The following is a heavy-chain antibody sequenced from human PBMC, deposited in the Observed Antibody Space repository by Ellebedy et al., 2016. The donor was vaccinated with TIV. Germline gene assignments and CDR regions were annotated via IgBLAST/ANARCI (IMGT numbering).Heavy chain of an antibody. D-gene: IGHD3-10*01. Sequence: GGSLRLXXAASGFTFSSYWMHWVRQAPGKGLVWVAVISYDGSNKYYADSVKGRFTISRDNSKNTLYLQMNSLRAEDTAVYYCAKDYESMVRRVLDYWGQGTLVTVSS. J-gene: IGHJ4*02. CDR3: AKDYESMVRRVLDY. V-gene: IGHV3-30*18. CDR1: GFTFSSYW. CDR2: ISYDGSNK.